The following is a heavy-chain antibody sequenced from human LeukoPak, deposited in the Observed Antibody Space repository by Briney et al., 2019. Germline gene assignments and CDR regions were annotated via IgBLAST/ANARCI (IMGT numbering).Heavy chain of an antibody. CDR2: INTGSNTI. J-gene: IGHJ4*02. Sequence: GESLRLSCAASGFTFSRYNMDWVRQARGKGLEWVSYINTGSNTIYYADSVKGRFTISRDNAANSLYLQMNTLRAEDTAVYYCVRDGRAAANMDYWGQGNLLTVSS. V-gene: IGHV3-48*04. D-gene: IGHD6-13*01. CDR3: VRDGRAAANMDY. CDR1: GFTFSRYN.